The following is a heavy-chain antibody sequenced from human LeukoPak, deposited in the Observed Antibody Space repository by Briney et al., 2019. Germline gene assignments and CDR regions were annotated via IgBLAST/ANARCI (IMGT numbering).Heavy chain of an antibody. Sequence: GGSLRLSCAASGFTFSNYAMSWVRQAPGKGLEWVSAICGSVVNPYSPASVKRPFTLSRDNSKNTLYLQMNSLRAEDAAVYYCGPSLGELSQSSLFDYWGQGTLVTVSS. J-gene: IGHJ4*02. CDR3: GPSLGELSQSSLFDY. V-gene: IGHV3-23*01. D-gene: IGHD3-16*02. CDR1: GFTFSNYA. CDR2: ICGSVVNP.